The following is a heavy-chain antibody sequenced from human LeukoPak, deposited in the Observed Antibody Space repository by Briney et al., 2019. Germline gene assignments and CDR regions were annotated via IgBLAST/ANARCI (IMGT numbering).Heavy chain of an antibody. D-gene: IGHD2-2*01. V-gene: IGHV3-13*05. Sequence: PGGSLRLSCAASGFTFSSYDMHWVRQDKGKGLEWVSAISTAGDPYYLGSVKGRFTISRENAKNSFYLQMNSLRAGDTAVYYCAGQARPGSAEGAFDIWGHGTMVTVSS. CDR2: ISTAGDP. CDR3: AGQARPGSAEGAFDI. CDR1: GFTFSSYD. J-gene: IGHJ3*02.